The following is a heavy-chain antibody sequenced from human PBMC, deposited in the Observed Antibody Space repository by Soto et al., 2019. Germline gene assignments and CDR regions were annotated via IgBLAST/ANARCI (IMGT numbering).Heavy chain of an antibody. CDR1: GFTFSSYS. J-gene: IGHJ6*02. D-gene: IGHD6-13*01. Sequence: LRLSCAASGFTFSSYSMNWVRQAPGKGLEWVSSISSSSSYIYYADSVKGRFTISRDNAKNSLYLQMNSLRAEDTAVYYCARDQVAAAGTWNYYYGMDVWGQGTTVTVSS. CDR2: ISSSSSYI. CDR3: ARDQVAAAGTWNYYYGMDV. V-gene: IGHV3-21*01.